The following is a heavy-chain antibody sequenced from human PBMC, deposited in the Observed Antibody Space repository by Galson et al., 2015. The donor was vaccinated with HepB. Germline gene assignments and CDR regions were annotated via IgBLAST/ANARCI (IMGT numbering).Heavy chain of an antibody. J-gene: IGHJ6*02. CDR1: GFTFSSYA. D-gene: IGHD3-3*01. CDR3: AKDPVWGVVSHYYYYGMDV. V-gene: IGHV3-23*01. CDR2: ISGSGGST. Sequence: SLRLSCAASGFTFSSYAMSWVRQAPGKGLEWVSAISGSGGSTYYADSVKGRFTISRDNSKNTLYLQMNSLRAEDTAVYYCAKDPVWGVVSHYYYYGMDVWGQGTTVTVSS.